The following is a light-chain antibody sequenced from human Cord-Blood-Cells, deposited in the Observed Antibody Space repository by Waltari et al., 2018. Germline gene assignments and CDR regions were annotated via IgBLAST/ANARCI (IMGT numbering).Light chain of an antibody. V-gene: IGLV2-8*01. Sequence: QSALTQPPSASGSPGQPVTIPCTGTSTDVGGLTYFSWYQQHPGKAPKRMIYEVSKRPSGVPDRFSGSKSGNTASLTVSGLQAEDEADYYCSSYAGSNNFVVFGGGTKLTVL. CDR2: EVS. CDR1: STDVGGLTY. J-gene: IGLJ2*01. CDR3: SSYAGSNNFVV.